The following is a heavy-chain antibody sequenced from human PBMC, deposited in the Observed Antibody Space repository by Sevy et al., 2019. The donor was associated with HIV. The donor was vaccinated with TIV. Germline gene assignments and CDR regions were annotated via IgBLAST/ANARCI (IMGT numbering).Heavy chain of an antibody. CDR1: GFTFITYD. Sequence: GGSLRLSCAASGFTFITYDMHWVRHVTGKGLEWVSGVGPAGDTFYPGSVKGRFTISRENAKNSLYLQMNNLRAGDPXXXXXXXXXXXXXYGMDVWGQGTTVTVSS. CDR2: VGPAGDT. J-gene: IGHJ6*02. CDR3: XXXXXXXXYGMDV. V-gene: IGHV3-13*01.